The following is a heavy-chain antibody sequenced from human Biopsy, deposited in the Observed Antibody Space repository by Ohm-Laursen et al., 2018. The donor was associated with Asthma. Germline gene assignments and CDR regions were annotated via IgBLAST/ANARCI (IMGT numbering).Heavy chain of an antibody. V-gene: IGHV4-59*01. Sequence: GTLSLTCTVSGGSITSYYWSWIRPPPGKALEWLGYIYHSGTTNYNPSLKSRVTISVDTSKNQFSLKLTSVTAADTAVYYCARTSQRATVVHFDYWGQGTLVTVSS. CDR1: GGSITSYY. D-gene: IGHD4-23*01. CDR3: ARTSQRATVVHFDY. J-gene: IGHJ4*02. CDR2: IYHSGTT.